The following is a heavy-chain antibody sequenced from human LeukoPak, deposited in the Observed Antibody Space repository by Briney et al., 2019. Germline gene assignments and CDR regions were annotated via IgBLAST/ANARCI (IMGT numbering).Heavy chain of an antibody. CDR1: GFTVSSNY. D-gene: IGHD1-26*01. CDR3: ARTGIVGTATGVLDI. CDR2: IYSGGST. J-gene: IGHJ3*02. Sequence: GGSLRLSCAASGFTVSSNYMTWVRQAPGMGLEWVSVIYSGGSTYYADSVKGRFTISRDNSKNTLYLQMNSLRAEDTAVYYCARTGIVGTATGVLDIWGQGTMVTV. V-gene: IGHV3-53*01.